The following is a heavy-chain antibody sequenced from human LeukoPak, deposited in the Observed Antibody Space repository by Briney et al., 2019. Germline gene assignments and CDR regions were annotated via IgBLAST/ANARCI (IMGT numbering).Heavy chain of an antibody. CDR2: IYDSGST. V-gene: IGHV4-4*08. J-gene: IGHJ4*02. CDR1: GGSIRSYY. CDR3: APQRRTDYFDS. Sequence: PSETLSLTCTVSGGSIRSYYWSWIRQPPGKGLEWVGYIYDSGSTNNNPSLKSRVTISVDTSKNQFSLKLSSVTAADTAVYYCAPQRRTDYFDSWGQGTLVTVSS.